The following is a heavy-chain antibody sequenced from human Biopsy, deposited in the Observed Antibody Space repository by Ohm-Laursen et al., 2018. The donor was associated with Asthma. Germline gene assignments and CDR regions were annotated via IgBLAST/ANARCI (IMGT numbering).Heavy chain of an antibody. J-gene: IGHJ6*02. Sequence: ASVKVSCKTSGYTFNSAGITWGRQAPGQGLEWMGWISVYNGNTKFAQKLQDRVTMITDTSTSTAYMELRSLRSDDTAVYFCARAVDYSHYYGIDVWGQGTTVTVS. CDR2: ISVYNGNT. V-gene: IGHV1-18*01. CDR3: ARAVDYSHYYGIDV. CDR1: GYTFNSAG. D-gene: IGHD3-10*01.